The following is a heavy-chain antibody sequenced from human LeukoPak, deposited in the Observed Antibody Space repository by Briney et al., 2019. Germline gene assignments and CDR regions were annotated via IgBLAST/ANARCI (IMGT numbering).Heavy chain of an antibody. V-gene: IGHV1-24*01. J-gene: IGHJ4*02. Sequence: RPSVKVSCKVFGNTLTDLSMHWVRQAPGKGLESMGGFAPEDGETIYAQQFQGRLTMTEDTSTDTAYMELSRLTSEDTAVYYCTTGRRYQLYDSWGQGTLVTVSS. CDR1: GNTLTDLS. D-gene: IGHD1-1*01. CDR3: TTGRRYQLYDS. CDR2: FAPEDGET.